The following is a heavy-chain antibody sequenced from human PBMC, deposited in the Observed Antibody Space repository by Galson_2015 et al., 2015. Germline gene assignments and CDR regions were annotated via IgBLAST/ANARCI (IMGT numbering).Heavy chain of an antibody. V-gene: IGHV5-10-1*01. CDR3: ARPRTTYYYDSSGSQGFDY. D-gene: IGHD3-22*01. Sequence: NYSPSFQGHVTISADKSISTAYLQWSSLKASDTAMYYCARPRTTYYYDSSGSQGFDYWGQGTLVTVSS. J-gene: IGHJ4*02.